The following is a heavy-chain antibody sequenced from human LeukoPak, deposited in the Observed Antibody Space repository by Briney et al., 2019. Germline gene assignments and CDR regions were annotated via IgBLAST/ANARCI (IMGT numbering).Heavy chain of an antibody. Sequence: SETLSLTCTVSGGSISSGDYYWSWIRQPPGKGLEWIGYSYYSGSTYYNPSLKSRVTISVDTSKNQFSLKLSSVTAADTAVYYCARRRYSSSWYIWFDPWGQGTLVTVSS. J-gene: IGHJ5*02. CDR1: GGSISSGDYY. D-gene: IGHD6-13*01. V-gene: IGHV4-30-4*08. CDR3: ARRRYSSSWYIWFDP. CDR2: SYYSGST.